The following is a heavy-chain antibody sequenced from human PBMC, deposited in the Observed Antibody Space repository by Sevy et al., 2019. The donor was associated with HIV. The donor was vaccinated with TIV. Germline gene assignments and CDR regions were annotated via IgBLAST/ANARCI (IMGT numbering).Heavy chain of an antibody. CDR2: ISSSGSTI. D-gene: IGHD3-22*01. V-gene: IGHV3-11*01. Sequence: GGSLRLSCAASGFTFSDYYMSWIRQAPGKGLEWVSYISSSGSTIYYADSVKGRFTISRDNAKNSLYLQMNSLRAEDTAVYYWARGGYYDSSGYYFSFYYGMDVWGQGTTVTVSS. J-gene: IGHJ6*02. CDR3: ARGGYYDSSGYYFSFYYGMDV. CDR1: GFTFSDYY.